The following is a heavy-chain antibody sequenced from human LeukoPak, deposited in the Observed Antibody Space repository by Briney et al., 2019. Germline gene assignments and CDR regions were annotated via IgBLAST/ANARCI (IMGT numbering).Heavy chain of an antibody. J-gene: IGHJ6*03. D-gene: IGHD6-19*01. CDR1: GGSISSSNW. Sequence: SETLSLTCAVSGGSISSSNWWSWVRQPPGKGLDWIGEINHKESTNYNPSLKSQDTISVDTSKNQFSLKLSSVTAARTAVYYCARVAVAARYYYYYMDVWGKGTTVTVSS. V-gene: IGHV4-4*02. CDR2: INHKEST. CDR3: ARVAVAARYYYYYMDV.